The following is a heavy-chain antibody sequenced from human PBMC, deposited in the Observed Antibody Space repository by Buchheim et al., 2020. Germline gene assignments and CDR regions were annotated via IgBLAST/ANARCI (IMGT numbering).Heavy chain of an antibody. CDR3: ARADGSPFRARARGFDP. CDR2: IYHSGST. D-gene: IGHD6-25*01. J-gene: IGHJ5*02. Sequence: LVKPSGTLSLTCAVSGGSISSSNWWSWVRQPPGKGLEWIGEIYHSGSTNYSPSLKSRVTISVDKSKNQFSLKLSSVTAADTAVYYCARADGSPFRARARGFDPWGQGTL. CDR1: GGSISSSNW. V-gene: IGHV4-4*02.